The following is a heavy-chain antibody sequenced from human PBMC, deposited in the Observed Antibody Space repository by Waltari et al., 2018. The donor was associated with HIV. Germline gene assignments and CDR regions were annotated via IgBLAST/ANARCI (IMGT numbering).Heavy chain of an antibody. Sequence: QVQLVQSGAELKKPGSSVKVSCRASGGIFSSNGITWVRQAPGQGLEWMGEFIPIFGTPHYAQKFQGRVTITADESTGTAYMELRSLRSEDTAGYYCARRFTWNKSYYYYGLAVWGQGTTVTVSS. V-gene: IGHV1-69*01. CDR3: ARRFTWNKSYYYYGLAV. J-gene: IGHJ6*02. CDR2: FIPIFGTP. D-gene: IGHD3-10*01. CDR1: GGIFSSNG.